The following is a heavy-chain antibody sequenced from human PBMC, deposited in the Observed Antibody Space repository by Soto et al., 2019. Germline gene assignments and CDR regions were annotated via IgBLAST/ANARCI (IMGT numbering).Heavy chain of an antibody. J-gene: IGHJ4*02. CDR2: IYPGDSDT. CDR3: ATITTVTSNNYYFDY. Sequence: PGESLKISCKGSGYSFTSYWIGWVRQMPGKGLEWMGIIYPGDSDTRYSPSFQGQVTISADKSISTAYLQWSSLKASDTAMCYCATITTVTSNNYYFDYWGQGTLVTVSS. D-gene: IGHD4-17*01. CDR1: GYSFTSYW. V-gene: IGHV5-51*01.